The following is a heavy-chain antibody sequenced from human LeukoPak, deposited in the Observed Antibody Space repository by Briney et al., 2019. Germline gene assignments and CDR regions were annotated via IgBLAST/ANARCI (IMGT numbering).Heavy chain of an antibody. J-gene: IGHJ6*02. CDR3: AKDTGTTPYYYYGMDV. CDR2: FYSGGDT. V-gene: IGHV3-53*05. CDR1: GFTVSSNH. D-gene: IGHD1-7*01. Sequence: GGSLRLSCAVSGFTVSSNHMSWVRQAPGKGLEWVSVFYSGGDTHYADSVKGRFTISRDNSKNTLYLQMNSLRAEDTAVYYCAKDTGTTPYYYYGMDVWGQGTTVTVSS.